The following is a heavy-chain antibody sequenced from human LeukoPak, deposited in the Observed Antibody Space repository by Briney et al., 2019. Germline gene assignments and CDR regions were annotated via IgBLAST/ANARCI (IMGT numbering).Heavy chain of an antibody. Sequence: GGSLRLSCAASGFTFSSYWMSWVRQAPGKGLEWVANIKQDGSEKYYVDSVKGRFTISRDNAKNSLYLQMNSLRAEDTAVYYCARDGGEYSSSHFGYWGQGTLVTVSS. CDR1: GFTFSSYW. CDR2: IKQDGSEK. J-gene: IGHJ4*02. D-gene: IGHD6-6*01. CDR3: ARDGGEYSSSHFGY. V-gene: IGHV3-7*01.